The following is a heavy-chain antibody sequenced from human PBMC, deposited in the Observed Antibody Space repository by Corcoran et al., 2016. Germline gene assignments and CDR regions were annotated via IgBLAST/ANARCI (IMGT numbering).Heavy chain of an antibody. CDR1: GYSISSGYY. CDR2: IYHSGST. CDR3: ARWDEAPPGFDP. V-gene: IGHV4-38-2*02. J-gene: IGHJ5*02. Sequence: QVQLQESGPGLVKPSETLSLTCTVSGYSISSGYYWGWIRQPPGKGLEWIGSIYHSGSTYYNPSLKSRVTISVDTSKNQFSLKLSSVTAADTAVYDGARWDEAPPGFDPWGQGTLVTVSS. D-gene: IGHD1-26*01.